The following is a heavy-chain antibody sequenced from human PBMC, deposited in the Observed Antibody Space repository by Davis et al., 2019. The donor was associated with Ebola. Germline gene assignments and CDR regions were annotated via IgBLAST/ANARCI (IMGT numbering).Heavy chain of an antibody. CDR2: ISGSGGST. V-gene: IGHV3-23*01. J-gene: IGHJ4*02. CDR3: ARDNYYDSSGYPTCPDY. CDR1: GFIFRSYV. D-gene: IGHD3-22*01. Sequence: GESLKISCAASGFIFRSYVMSWVRQAPGKGLEWVSAISGSGGSTYYADSVKGRFTISRDISKNTLYLQMNSLRAEDTAVYYCARDNYYDSSGYPTCPDYWGQGTLVTVSS.